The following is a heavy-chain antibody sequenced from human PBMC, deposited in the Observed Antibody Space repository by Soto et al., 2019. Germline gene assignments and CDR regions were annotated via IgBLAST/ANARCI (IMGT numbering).Heavy chain of an antibody. Sequence: GSLRLSCAASGFTFSSYGMHWVRQAPDKGLEWVAVIWYDGSNKYYADSVKGRFTISRDNSKNTLYLQMNSLRAEDTAVYYCARRTITPTNWFDPWGQGTLVTVSS. CDR2: IWYDGSNK. V-gene: IGHV3-33*01. CDR3: ARRTITPTNWFDP. J-gene: IGHJ5*02. CDR1: GFTFSSYG. D-gene: IGHD3-10*01.